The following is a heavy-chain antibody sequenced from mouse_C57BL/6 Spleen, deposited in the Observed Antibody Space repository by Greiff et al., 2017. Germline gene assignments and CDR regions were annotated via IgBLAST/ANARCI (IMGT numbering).Heavy chain of an antibody. CDR3: ASPYYSNYVMYFDV. J-gene: IGHJ1*03. CDR2: IDPSDSYT. Sequence: QVQLQQPGAELVKPGASVKLSCKASGYTFTSYWMQWVKQRPGQGLEWIGEIDPSDSYTNYNQKFKGKATLTVDTSSSTAYMQLSILTSEDSAVYYCASPYYSNYVMYFDVWGTGTTVTVSS. V-gene: IGHV1-50*01. D-gene: IGHD2-5*01. CDR1: GYTFTSYW.